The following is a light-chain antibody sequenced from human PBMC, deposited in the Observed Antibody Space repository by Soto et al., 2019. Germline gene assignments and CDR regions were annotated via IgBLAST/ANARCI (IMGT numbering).Light chain of an antibody. V-gene: IGLV2-14*01. J-gene: IGLJ3*02. Sequence: QSALTQPASVSGSLGQSITSSCTGTSNDIGAHYYVSWYQHHPGKAPKLIIFEVDRRPSGVSGRFSGSKSANTASLIISGLQPEDEADYYCNSYTTSGTLGGVFGGGTKLTVL. CDR3: NSYTTSGTLGGV. CDR1: SNDIGAHYY. CDR2: EVD.